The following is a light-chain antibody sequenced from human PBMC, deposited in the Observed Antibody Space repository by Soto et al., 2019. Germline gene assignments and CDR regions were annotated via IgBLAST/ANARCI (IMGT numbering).Light chain of an antibody. J-gene: IGKJ2*01. V-gene: IGKV3-11*02. Sequence: EILLAQSPATLSLSPGERATLSCKASQDVSIFLAWYQQKPGQAPRLLIHDASNRATGVPARFSGRGSGRDFNLTITSLEPEDFAVSYFQQRSTWLYPFGQGTKLEV. CDR3: QQRSTWLYP. CDR1: QDVSIF. CDR2: DAS.